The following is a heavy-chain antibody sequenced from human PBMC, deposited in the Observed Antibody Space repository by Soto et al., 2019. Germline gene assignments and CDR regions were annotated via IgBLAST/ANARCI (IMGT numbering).Heavy chain of an antibody. CDR2: IYYSGST. CDR3: ARHHDS. CDR1: GASISSYY. Sequence: QVQLEESGPGLVRPSETVSLTCTVSGASISSYYWSWIRQPPGKGLEWIGYIYYSGSTNYNPSLKIRVTISVDTSKNQFSLKLSSVTAADTAVYYCARHHDSWGQGTLVTVSS. J-gene: IGHJ4*02. V-gene: IGHV4-59*08.